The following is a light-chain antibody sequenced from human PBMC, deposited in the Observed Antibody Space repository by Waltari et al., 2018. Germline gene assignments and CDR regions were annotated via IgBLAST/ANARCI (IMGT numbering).Light chain of an antibody. J-gene: IGKJ1*01. CDR1: QGISSF. CDR3: QQYGSSPWT. CDR2: GAS. V-gene: IGKV3-20*01. Sequence: IVLTQSPATLSLSPGERATLSCRASQGISSFLAWSQQKPGQAPRLLIYGASSRATGVPDRFSGSGSGTDFTLTISRLEPEDFAVYYCQQYGSSPWTFGQGTKVEIK.